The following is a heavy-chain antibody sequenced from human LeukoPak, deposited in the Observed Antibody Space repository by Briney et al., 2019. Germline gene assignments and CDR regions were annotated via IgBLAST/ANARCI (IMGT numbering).Heavy chain of an antibody. Sequence: PPETLSLTCTVSGGSISSYYWSWIRQPPGKGLEWIGYIYYSGSTNYNPSLKSRVTISVDTSKNQFSLKLSSVTAADTAVYYCARAVDIVATIYFDYWGQGTLVTVSS. J-gene: IGHJ4*02. V-gene: IGHV4-59*01. CDR2: IYYSGST. D-gene: IGHD5-12*01. CDR1: GGSISSYY. CDR3: ARAVDIVATIYFDY.